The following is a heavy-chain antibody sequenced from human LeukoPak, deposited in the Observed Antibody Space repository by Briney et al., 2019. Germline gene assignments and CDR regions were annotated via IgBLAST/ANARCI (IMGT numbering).Heavy chain of an antibody. Sequence: GESLKISCEGSGYSFTDYWIGWVRQMPGKGLEWMGIIYPGDSDTRYSPSFQGQVTISADKSISTAYLQWSSLRASDTAIYYCARQSADSSSWHFDAFDIWGQGTMVTVSS. D-gene: IGHD6-13*01. J-gene: IGHJ3*02. CDR2: IYPGDSDT. CDR1: GYSFTDYW. CDR3: ARQSADSSSWHFDAFDI. V-gene: IGHV5-51*01.